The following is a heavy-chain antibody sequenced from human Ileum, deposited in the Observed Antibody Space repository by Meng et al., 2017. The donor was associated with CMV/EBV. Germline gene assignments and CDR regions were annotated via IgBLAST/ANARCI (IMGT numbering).Heavy chain of an antibody. CDR2: ISYDGSKK. CDR3: ARGGSGWNQFDC. D-gene: IGHD6-19*01. Sequence: CAASGFTLRSYAMHWVRQAPGKGLEWVAVISYDGSKKFHADSVKGRFSISRDNSNNALYLQINSLRPDDTAVYYCARGGSGWNQFDCWGQGTLVTVSS. CDR1: GFTLRSYA. J-gene: IGHJ4*02. V-gene: IGHV3-30*04.